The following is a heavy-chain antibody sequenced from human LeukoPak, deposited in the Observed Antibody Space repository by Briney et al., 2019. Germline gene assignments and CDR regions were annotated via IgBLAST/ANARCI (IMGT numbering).Heavy chain of an antibody. CDR2: INHSGST. CDR1: GGSFSGYY. J-gene: IGHJ4*02. D-gene: IGHD3-16*02. Sequence: TSETLSLTCAVYGGSFSGYYWSWIRQFPGKGLEWIGEINHSGSTNYNPSLKSRVTISVNTSKNQFSLNLTSVTAADTAVYFCARRRYVWGSYRHTYYFDWWGQGTLVTVSS. CDR3: ARRRYVWGSYRHTYYFDW. V-gene: IGHV4-34*01.